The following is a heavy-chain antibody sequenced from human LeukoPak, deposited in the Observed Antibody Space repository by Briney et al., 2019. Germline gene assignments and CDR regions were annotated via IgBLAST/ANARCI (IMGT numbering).Heavy chain of an antibody. CDR1: GFTFSSYG. CDR2: ISYDGSNK. J-gene: IGHJ6*02. Sequence: PGRSLRLSCAASGFTFSSYGMHWVRQAPGKGLEWVAVISYDGSNKYYADSVKGRFTISRDNSKNTLYLQMNSLRAEDTAVYYCAKGDGSYYYYYGMDVWDQGTTVTVSS. CDR3: AKGDGSYYYYYGMDV. V-gene: IGHV3-30*18. D-gene: IGHD1-26*01.